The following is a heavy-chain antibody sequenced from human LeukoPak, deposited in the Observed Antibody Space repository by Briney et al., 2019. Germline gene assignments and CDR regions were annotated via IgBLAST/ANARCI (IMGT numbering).Heavy chain of an antibody. J-gene: IGHJ3*02. D-gene: IGHD5-12*01. CDR2: IYYSGST. CDR1: GGSISSGGYY. CDR3: AVVATTLYAFDI. Sequence: PSQTLSLTCTVSGGSISSGGYYWSWIRQHPGKGLEWIGYIYYSGSTYYDPSLKSRVTISVDTSKNQFSLKLSSVTAADTAVYYCAVVATTLYAFDIWGQGTKVTVSP. V-gene: IGHV4-31*03.